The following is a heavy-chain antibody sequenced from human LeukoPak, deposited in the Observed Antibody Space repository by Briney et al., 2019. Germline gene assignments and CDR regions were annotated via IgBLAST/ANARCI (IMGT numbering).Heavy chain of an antibody. V-gene: IGHV4-38-2*01. J-gene: IGHJ4*02. Sequence: PETLSLTCALSGYSTSSAYYWGWIPQPPGKGLEGFGGIYQIGRTSYNPSLKSRVSISVDTSKNQFSLKLSSGTAAHTAVYYCARNDSSGYFDYWGEGTLLTVS. CDR2: IYQIGRT. D-gene: IGHD3-22*01. CDR3: ARNDSSGYFDY. CDR1: GYSTSSAYY.